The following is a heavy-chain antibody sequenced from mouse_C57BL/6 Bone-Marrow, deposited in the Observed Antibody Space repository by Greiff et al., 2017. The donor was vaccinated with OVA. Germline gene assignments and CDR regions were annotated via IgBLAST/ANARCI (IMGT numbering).Heavy chain of an antibody. J-gene: IGHJ4*01. CDR2: ISNGGGST. CDR3: ARIYDGYYGDAMDY. D-gene: IGHD2-3*01. CDR1: GFTFSDYY. V-gene: IGHV5-12*01. Sequence: EVHLVESGGGLVQPGGSLKLSCAASGFTFSDYYMYWVRQTPEKRLEWVAYISNGGGSTYYPDTVKGRFTNARDNAKNTLYLQTSRLKSEDTAMYYCARIYDGYYGDAMDYWGQGTSVTVSS.